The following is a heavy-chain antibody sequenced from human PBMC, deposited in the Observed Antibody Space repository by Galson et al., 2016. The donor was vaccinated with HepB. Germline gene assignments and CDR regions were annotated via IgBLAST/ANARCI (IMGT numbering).Heavy chain of an antibody. CDR3: ARSLPTLSGLTIKKYNWLDP. Sequence: SVKVSCKASGGAFSSFAIIWVRQAPGQGLEWMGGIIPLLGTPHYSQTFRGRVTLTADETTSTGYMELSSLRSEDTAVYYCARSLPTLSGLTIKKYNWLDPWGQGTLVTVSS. J-gene: IGHJ5*02. V-gene: IGHV1-69*13. CDR2: IIPLLGTP. D-gene: IGHD3/OR15-3a*01. CDR1: GGAFSSFA.